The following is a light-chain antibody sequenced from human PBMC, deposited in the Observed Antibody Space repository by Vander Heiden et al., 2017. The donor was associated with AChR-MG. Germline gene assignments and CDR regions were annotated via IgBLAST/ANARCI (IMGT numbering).Light chain of an antibody. Sequence: SYELTQPPSVSVSPGQTANITCSGNKLGDKYVCWYQLKPGQSPVLVRYQDDKRPSGIPERFYGSNSGKTANLTISGTQTMYESYDYCQAWDSRTAVFGGGTKLTVL. J-gene: IGLJ3*02. CDR3: QAWDSRTAV. V-gene: IGLV3-1*01. CDR1: KLGDKY. CDR2: QDD.